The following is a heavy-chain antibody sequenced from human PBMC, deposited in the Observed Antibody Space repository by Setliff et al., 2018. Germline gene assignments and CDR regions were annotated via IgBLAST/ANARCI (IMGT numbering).Heavy chain of an antibody. CDR1: GFTLRDNW. CDR2: INNDGSST. D-gene: IGHD3-10*01. V-gene: IGHV3-74*01. J-gene: IGHJ4*02. CDR3: ASYYYGSGSSYIPPHFDY. Sequence: GGSLRLSCAASGFTLRDNWMNWVRQGPGKGLVWVSYINNDGSSTVYADSVKGRFTISRDTAKNSLYLQMNSLRAEDSAVYYCASYYYGSGSSYIPPHFDYWGLGTLVTAPQ.